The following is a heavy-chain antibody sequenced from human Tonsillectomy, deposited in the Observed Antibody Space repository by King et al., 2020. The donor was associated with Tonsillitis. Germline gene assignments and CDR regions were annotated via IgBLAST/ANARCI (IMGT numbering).Heavy chain of an antibody. CDR2: IYYSGST. Sequence: LQLQESGPGLVKPSQTLSLTCAVSGGSISSGGYSWSWIRQPPGKGLEWIGYIYYSGSTYYNPSLKSRVTISVDTSKNQSSLKLSSVTAADTAVYYCAREYYYDSSGYYMGAFDIWGQGTMVTVSS. CDR3: AREYYYDSSGYYMGAFDI. CDR1: GGSISSGGYS. D-gene: IGHD3-22*01. V-gene: IGHV4-30-4*07. J-gene: IGHJ3*02.